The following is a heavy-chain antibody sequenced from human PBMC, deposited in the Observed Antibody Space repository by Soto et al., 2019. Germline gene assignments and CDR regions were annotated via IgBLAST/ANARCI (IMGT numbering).Heavy chain of an antibody. Sequence: QVQLVESGGGVVQPGRSLRLSCAASGFTFSSYGMHWVRQAPGKGLEWVAVISYDGSNKYYADSVKGRFTISRDNSKNTLYLKMNSLRVEDTVVYYWGKETALRSFGYAYWYFDLWGRAPLVTVSS. CDR1: GFTFSSYG. V-gene: IGHV3-30*18. J-gene: IGHJ2*01. D-gene: IGHD5-18*01. CDR3: GKETALRSFGYAYWYFDL. CDR2: ISYDGSNK.